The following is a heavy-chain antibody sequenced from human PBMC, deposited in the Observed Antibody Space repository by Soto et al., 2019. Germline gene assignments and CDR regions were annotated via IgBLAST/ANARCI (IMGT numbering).Heavy chain of an antibody. V-gene: IGHV4-31*01. CDR2: IYYSGFT. J-gene: IGHJ4*02. CDR1: GGSISSGGYY. Sequence: QLQLQESGPGLVKPSQTLSLTCTVSGGSISSGGYYWNWIRQHPGQGLEWSGYIYYSGFTYYSPSIKTPVTSSVDPSSTHFSLKLSSVTAADTAVYYCARSLDYWGQGTLVTVSS. CDR3: ARSLDY.